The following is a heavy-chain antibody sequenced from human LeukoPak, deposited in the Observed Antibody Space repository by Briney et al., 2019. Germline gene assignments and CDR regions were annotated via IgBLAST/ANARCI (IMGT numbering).Heavy chain of an antibody. CDR3: ARDRRGRYCSSISCYLGCFDP. Sequence: ASVKVSCKASRGTFSSYAISWVRQAPGQGLEWMGGIIPTFGTANYAQKFQGRITITADESTSIVYMELSSLRSDDTAVYYCARDRRGRYCSSISCYLGCFDPWGQGTLVTVSS. D-gene: IGHD2-2*01. J-gene: IGHJ5*02. CDR1: RGTFSSYA. V-gene: IGHV1-69*13. CDR2: IIPTFGTA.